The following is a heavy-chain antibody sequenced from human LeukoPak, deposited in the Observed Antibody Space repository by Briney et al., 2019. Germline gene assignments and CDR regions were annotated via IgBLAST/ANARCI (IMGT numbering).Heavy chain of an antibody. J-gene: IGHJ4*02. CDR3: ARVPTYYDILTGYYTPYYFDY. V-gene: IGHV3-7*04. CDR2: IKQDGSEK. D-gene: IGHD3-9*01. CDR1: GFTFSSYW. Sequence: GGSLRLSCAASGFTFSSYWMSWVHQAPGKGLEWVANIKQDGSEKYYVDSVKGRFTISRDNAKNSLYLQMNSLRAEDTAVYYCARVPTYYDILTGYYTPYYFDYWGQGTLVTVSS.